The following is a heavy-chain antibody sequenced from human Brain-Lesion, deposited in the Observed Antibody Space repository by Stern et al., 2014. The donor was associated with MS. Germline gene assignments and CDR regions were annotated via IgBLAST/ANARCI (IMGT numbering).Heavy chain of an antibody. CDR2: LYYIGST. D-gene: IGHD3-22*01. Sequence: VQLLEPGPGLVKPSQPLSLTCNVSGDSISSGDNYWSWFRQSPGKGLEWLGILYYIGSTFYNPSLKRRVSISLKFSQNQFFLSLSSVTAADTAVYYCARGESSRYYYYFDDWGQGTLVTVSS. V-gene: IGHV4-30-4*01. J-gene: IGHJ4*02. CDR3: ARGESSRYYYYFDD. CDR1: GDSISSGDNY.